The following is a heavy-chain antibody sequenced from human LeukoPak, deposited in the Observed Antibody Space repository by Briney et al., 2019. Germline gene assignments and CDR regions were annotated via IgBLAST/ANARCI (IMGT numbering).Heavy chain of an antibody. CDR1: GYSISGIHC. CDR2: ICQSGST. J-gene: IGHJ5*02. Sequence: SETLSLTCTVSGYSISGIHCWGWIRQPPGKGLEWIGSICQSGSTYYSPSLKSRVILSLDTSKNQFSLRLTSVTAADTAVYYCARDPLATNWFDPWGQGTLVTVSS. V-gene: IGHV4-38-2*02. D-gene: IGHD2-15*01. CDR3: ARDPLATNWFDP.